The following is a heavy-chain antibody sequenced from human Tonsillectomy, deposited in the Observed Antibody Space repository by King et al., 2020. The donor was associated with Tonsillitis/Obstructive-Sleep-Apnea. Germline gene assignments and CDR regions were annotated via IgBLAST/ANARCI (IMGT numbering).Heavy chain of an antibody. V-gene: IGHV3-33*01. D-gene: IGHD2-15*01. CDR1: GFTFSSYG. Sequence: VQLVESGGGVVQPGRSLRLSCAASGFTFSSYGMHWVRQAPGKGLEWVAVIWYDGSNKYYADSVKGRFTISRDNSKNTLYLQMNSLRAEDTAVYYCARRGDCSGGSCYSDYYYYYGMAVWGQGTTVTVPS. CDR2: IWYDGSNK. J-gene: IGHJ6*02. CDR3: ARRGDCSGGSCYSDYYYYYGMAV.